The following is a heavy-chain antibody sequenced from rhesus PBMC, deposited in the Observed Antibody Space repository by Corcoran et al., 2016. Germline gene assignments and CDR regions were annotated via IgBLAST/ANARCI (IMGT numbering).Heavy chain of an antibody. D-gene: IGHD1-26*01. Sequence: QLQLQESGPGLVKPSETLSVTCAVSGGSISSSYWRWIRQAPGKGLEWIGYIYGSGSSTNYNPSLKSRVTLSVDTSKNQLSLKLSSVTAADTAVYYCASGETGNGAFDFWGQGLRVTVSS. CDR3: ASGETGNGAFDF. V-gene: IGHV4-169*02. CDR2: IYGSGSST. J-gene: IGHJ3*01. CDR1: GGSISSSY.